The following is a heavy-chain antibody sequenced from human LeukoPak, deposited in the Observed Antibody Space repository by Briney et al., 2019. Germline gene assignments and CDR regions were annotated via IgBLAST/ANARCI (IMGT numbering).Heavy chain of an antibody. V-gene: IGHV3-23*01. CDR1: GFTFSTSA. CDR2: ISASGGRT. D-gene: IGHD3-10*01. J-gene: IGHJ4*02. Sequence: PGGSLRLSCAASGFTFSTSAMSWVRQTPEKGLQWVSAISASGGRTYYSDSVKGHFTISRDNSNSTLYLQMDSLRAEDTAVYYCAKDQRFGDLDDYRGQGTLVTVSS. CDR3: AKDQRFGDLDDY.